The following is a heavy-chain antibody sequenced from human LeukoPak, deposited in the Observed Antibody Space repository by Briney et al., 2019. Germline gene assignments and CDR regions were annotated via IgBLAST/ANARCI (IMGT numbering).Heavy chain of an antibody. J-gene: IGHJ3*02. CDR1: GGSFSGYY. CDR2: INHSGST. V-gene: IGHV4-34*01. Sequence: SETLSLTCAVYGGSFSGYYWSWIRQPPGKGLEWIGEINHSGSTNYNPSLKSRVTISVDTSKNQLSLKLSSVTAADTAVYYCARSYRITMVRGNKAFDIWGQGTMVTVSS. D-gene: IGHD3-10*01. CDR3: ARSYRITMVRGNKAFDI.